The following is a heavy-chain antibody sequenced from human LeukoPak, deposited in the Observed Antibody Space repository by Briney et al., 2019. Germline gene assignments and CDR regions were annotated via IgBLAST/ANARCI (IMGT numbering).Heavy chain of an antibody. J-gene: IGHJ1*01. CDR1: GFTFSSYW. D-gene: IGHD2-2*01. CDR3: AKVVVVPAAGAH. Sequence: PGGSLRLSCAASGFTFSSYWMPWVRQAPGKGLVWVSRINSDGSSTSYADSVKGRFTISRDNSKNTLYLQMNSLRAEDTAVYYCAKVVVVPAAGAHWGQGTLVTVSS. V-gene: IGHV3-74*01. CDR2: INSDGSST.